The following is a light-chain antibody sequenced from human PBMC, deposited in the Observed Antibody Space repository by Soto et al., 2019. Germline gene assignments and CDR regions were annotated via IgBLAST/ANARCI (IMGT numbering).Light chain of an antibody. J-gene: IGLJ2*01. CDR2: GNT. CDR1: GSNIGAGFD. Sequence: QSVLTQPPSLSGAPGQNIIISRTGGGSNIGAGFDVHWYQQLPGTAPKLLIYGNTNRPSGVPDRFSGSKSGTSASLVITGFQAEDEADYYCQSYDTGLSGPVVFGGGTKLTVL. CDR3: QSYDTGLSGPVV. V-gene: IGLV1-40*01.